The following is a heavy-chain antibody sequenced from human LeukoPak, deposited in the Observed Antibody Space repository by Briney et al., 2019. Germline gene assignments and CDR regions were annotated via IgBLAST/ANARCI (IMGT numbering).Heavy chain of an antibody. CDR2: IYPGDSDT. V-gene: IGHV5-51*01. CDR3: ARLRVRAPGAWDYYYYGMDV. Sequence: GESLKISCKGSGYSFTSYWIGWVRQMPGKGLEWMGIIYPGDSDTRYSPSFQGQVTISADKSISTAYLQWSSLKASDTAMYYCARLRVRAPGAWDYYYYGMDVWGQGTTVTVSS. J-gene: IGHJ6*02. D-gene: IGHD3-3*01. CDR1: GYSFTSYW.